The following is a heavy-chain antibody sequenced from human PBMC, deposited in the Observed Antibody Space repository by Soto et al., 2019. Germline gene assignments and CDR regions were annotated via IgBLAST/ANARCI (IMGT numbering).Heavy chain of an antibody. CDR3: ARPMVRGEKGAFDI. J-gene: IGHJ3*02. CDR1: GGSISSYY. V-gene: IGHV4-59*01. CDR2: IYYSGST. D-gene: IGHD3-10*01. Sequence: QVQLQESGPGLVKPSETLSLTCTVSGGSISSYYWSWIRQPPGKGLEWSGYIYYSGSTNYNPSLKSRVTISVDTSKNQFSLKLSSVTAADTAVYYCARPMVRGEKGAFDIWGQGTMVTVSS.